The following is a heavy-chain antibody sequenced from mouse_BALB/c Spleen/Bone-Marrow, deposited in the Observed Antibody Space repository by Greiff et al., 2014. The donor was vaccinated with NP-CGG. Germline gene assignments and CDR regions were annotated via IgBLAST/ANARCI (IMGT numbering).Heavy chain of an antibody. CDR2: IHYGGVT. V-gene: IGHV3-1*02. D-gene: IGHD4-1*01. CDR3: SRFAGTPYTMDY. CDR1: GYSITSYYS. Sequence: VQLKESGPDLVKPSQSLSLTCTVTGYSITSYYSWHWIRQFPGNKLEWMGYIHYGGVTVYNPSLKSRISITRDTPNNQFFLQLNSVTTEDTATYYCSRFAGTPYTMDYWGQGTSVTVSS. J-gene: IGHJ4*01.